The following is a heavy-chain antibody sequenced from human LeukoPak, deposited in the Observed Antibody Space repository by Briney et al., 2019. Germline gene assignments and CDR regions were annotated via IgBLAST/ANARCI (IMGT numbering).Heavy chain of an antibody. CDR2: IYWNDDK. J-gene: IGHJ5*02. V-gene: IGHV2-5*01. CDR3: AHSPYSSGWYILNWFDP. Sequence: SGPTLVKPTQTLTLTCTFSGFSLSTSGVGVGWSRQPPGKALQWLALIYWNDDKRYSPSLKSRLTITKDTSKNQVVLTMTNMDPVDTATYYCAHSPYSSGWYILNWFDPWGQGTLVTVSS. D-gene: IGHD6-19*01. CDR1: GFSLSTSGVG.